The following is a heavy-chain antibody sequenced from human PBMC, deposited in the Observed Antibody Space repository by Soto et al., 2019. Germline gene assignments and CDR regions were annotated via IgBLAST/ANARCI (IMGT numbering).Heavy chain of an antibody. J-gene: IGHJ4*02. CDR2: IYFRGNT. D-gene: IGHD3-9*01. Sequence: QLQLQESGPGLVKPSETLSHTCSVSGDSINSDKYYWGWIHQPPGKGLEWIGSIYFRGNTYYNPSLQTRVTISLDKSKSQFSLKLNSVTAADSAVYFCARLEGLATISYYFDFWGQGALVTVSS. CDR3: ARLEGLATISYYFDF. V-gene: IGHV4-39*01. CDR1: GDSINSDKYY.